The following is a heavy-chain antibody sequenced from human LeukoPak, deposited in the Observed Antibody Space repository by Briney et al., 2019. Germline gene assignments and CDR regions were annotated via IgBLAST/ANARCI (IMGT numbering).Heavy chain of an antibody. Sequence: SETLSLSCAVYGGSFSGYYWSWIRQPAGKGLEWIGEINHSGSTNYNPSLKSRVTISVDTSKNQFSLKLSSVTAADTAVYYCARVYYYGSGSGDFDYWGQGTLVTVSS. CDR1: GGSFSGYY. CDR3: ARVYYYGSGSGDFDY. J-gene: IGHJ4*02. D-gene: IGHD3-10*01. CDR2: INHSGST. V-gene: IGHV4-34*01.